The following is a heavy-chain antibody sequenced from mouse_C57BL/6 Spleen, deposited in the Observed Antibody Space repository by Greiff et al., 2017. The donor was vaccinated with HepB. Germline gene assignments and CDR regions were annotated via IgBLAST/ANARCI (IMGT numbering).Heavy chain of an antibody. D-gene: IGHD4-1*01. V-gene: IGHV10-1*01. CDR2: IRSKSNNYAT. J-gene: IGHJ4*01. CDR3: VRRKANWVMDY. Sequence: EVQRVESGGGLVQPKGSLKLSCAASGFSFNTYAMNWVRQAPGKGLEWVARIRSKSNNYATYYADSVKDRFTISRDDSESMLYLQMNNLKTEDTAMYYCVRRKANWVMDYWGQGTSVTVSS. CDR1: GFSFNTYA.